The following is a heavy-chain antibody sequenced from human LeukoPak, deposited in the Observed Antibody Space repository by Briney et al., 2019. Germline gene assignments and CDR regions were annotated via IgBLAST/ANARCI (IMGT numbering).Heavy chain of an antibody. V-gene: IGHV4-59*12. CDR1: GGSISSYY. D-gene: IGHD3-10*01. Sequence: SETLSLTCTVSGGSISSYYWSWIRQPPGKGLEWIGYIYYSGSTNYNPSLKSRVTISVDTSKNQFSLKLSSVTAADTAVYYCARRTRVLLWFGGNWFDPWGQGTLVTVSS. CDR2: IYYSGST. CDR3: ARRTRVLLWFGGNWFDP. J-gene: IGHJ5*02.